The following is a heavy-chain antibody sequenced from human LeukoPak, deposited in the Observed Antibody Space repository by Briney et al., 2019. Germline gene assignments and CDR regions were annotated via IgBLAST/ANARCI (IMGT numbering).Heavy chain of an antibody. J-gene: IGHJ4*02. CDR2: INGDVRTT. CDR3: ARDYAGSPDY. V-gene: IGHV3-74*03. Sequence: VGSLRLSCTASGFTFSTYWINWVRQRPGKGLVWVALINGDVRTTTHADSVKGRFTISRDNAKNTAYLQMNSLRDEDTAVYFCARDYAGSPDYWGQGTLVTVSA. CDR1: GFTFSTYW. D-gene: IGHD3-10*01.